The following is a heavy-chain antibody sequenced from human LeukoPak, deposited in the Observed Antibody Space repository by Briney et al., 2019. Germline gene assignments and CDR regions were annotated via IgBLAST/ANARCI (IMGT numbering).Heavy chain of an antibody. CDR2: INHSGST. V-gene: IGHV4-34*01. CDR1: GGSLSGYY. D-gene: IGHD5-12*01. Sequence: SETLPLTCAVYGGSLSGYYWSWIRQPPGKGLEWIGEINHSGSTNYNPSLKSRVTISVDTSKNQFSLKLSSVTAADTAVYYCARGTRLRLRDFDYWGQGTLVTVSS. J-gene: IGHJ4*02. CDR3: ARGTRLRLRDFDY.